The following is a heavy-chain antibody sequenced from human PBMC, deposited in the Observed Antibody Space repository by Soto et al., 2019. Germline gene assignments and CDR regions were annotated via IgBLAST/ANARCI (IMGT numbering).Heavy chain of an antibody. J-gene: IGHJ4*02. V-gene: IGHV4-59*01. Sequence: PSETLSLTCTVSGGSISSYYWSWIRQPPGKGLEWIGYIYYSGSTNYNPSLKSRVTTSVDTSKNQFSLKLSSVTAADTAVYYCARWAATQYYFDYWGQGTLVTVSS. CDR2: IYYSGST. D-gene: IGHD2-15*01. CDR1: GGSISSYY. CDR3: ARWAATQYYFDY.